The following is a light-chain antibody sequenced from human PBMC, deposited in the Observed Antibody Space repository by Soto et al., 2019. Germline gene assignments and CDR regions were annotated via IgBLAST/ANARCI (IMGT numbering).Light chain of an antibody. V-gene: IGKV1-39*01. Sequence: DIQVTHSPSSLSASVGDRVTITCRASQSISNYLNWYQQKPGEAPKLLIYAASSLQPGVPSTFSGSGSGTEFTLTISSLQRDDVATYYCQQSSSTPRTFGGGTKVEIK. J-gene: IGKJ4*01. CDR3: QQSSSTPRT. CDR2: AAS. CDR1: QSISNY.